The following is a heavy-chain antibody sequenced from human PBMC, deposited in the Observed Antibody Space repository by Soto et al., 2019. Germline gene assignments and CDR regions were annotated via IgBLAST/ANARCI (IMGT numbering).Heavy chain of an antibody. Sequence: GGSLRLSCAASGFTFSSYSMNWVRQAPGKGPEWVSYISSSSSTIYYADSVKGRFTISRDNAKNSRYLQMNSLRAEDTAVYYCARGEVSNWYFDLWGRGTLVTVSS. J-gene: IGHJ2*01. D-gene: IGHD1-26*01. CDR1: GFTFSSYS. CDR2: ISSSSSTI. V-gene: IGHV3-48*01. CDR3: ARGEVSNWYFDL.